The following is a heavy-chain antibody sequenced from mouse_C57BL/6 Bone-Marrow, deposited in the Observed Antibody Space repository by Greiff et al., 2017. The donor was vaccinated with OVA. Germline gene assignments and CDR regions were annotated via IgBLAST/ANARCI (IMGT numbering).Heavy chain of an antibody. Sequence: EVQLVESGGGLVQPGGSLKLSCAASGFTFSDYGMAWVRQAPRKGPEWVAFISNLAYSIYYADTVTGRFTISRENAKNTLDLEMSSLRSEDTAMYYCARDYYGSSNWYFDVWGTGTTVTVSS. J-gene: IGHJ1*03. CDR2: ISNLAYSI. CDR3: ARDYYGSSNWYFDV. V-gene: IGHV5-15*01. CDR1: GFTFSDYG. D-gene: IGHD1-1*01.